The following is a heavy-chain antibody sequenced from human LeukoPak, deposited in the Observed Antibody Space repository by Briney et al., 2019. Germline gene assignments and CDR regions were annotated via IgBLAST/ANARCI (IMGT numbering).Heavy chain of an antibody. Sequence: PGGSLRLSCAASGFTFSSHAMNWVRQAPGKGLEWFSSVSSSGTKIFYADSVRGRFTVSRDNAGNSLSLQMDSLRVEDTAVYYCVRDISGPGDYWGQGTLVTVSS. V-gene: IGHV3-21*01. CDR1: GFTFSSHA. CDR2: VSSSGTKI. D-gene: IGHD3-10*01. J-gene: IGHJ4*02. CDR3: VRDISGPGDY.